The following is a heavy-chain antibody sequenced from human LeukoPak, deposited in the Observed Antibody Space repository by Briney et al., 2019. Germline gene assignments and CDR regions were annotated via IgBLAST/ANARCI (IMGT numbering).Heavy chain of an antibody. J-gene: IGHJ1*01. CDR3: ARDLDNYSGSGSYYNGDPLFQH. V-gene: IGHV1-2*02. CDR1: GYTLTGYC. Sequence: ASVKVSCKASGYTLTGYCIHWVRQAPGQGLEWMGWINPNSGGTNYAQKFQGRVTMTRDTSISTGYLELSRLRSDDTAVYYCARDLDNYSGSGSYYNGDPLFQHWGQGTLVTVSS. D-gene: IGHD3-10*01. CDR2: INPNSGGT.